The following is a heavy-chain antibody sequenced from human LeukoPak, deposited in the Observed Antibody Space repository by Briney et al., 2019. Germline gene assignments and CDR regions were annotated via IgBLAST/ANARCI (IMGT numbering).Heavy chain of an antibody. CDR2: INPSGGST. D-gene: IGHD3-10*01. Sequence: ASVKVSCNASGYTFTSYYMHWVRQAPGQGLEWMGIINPSGGSTSYAQKFQGRVTMTRDASTSTVYMELSSLRSEDTAVYYCARDSDDTMVRGVKKYFDLWGRGTLVTVSS. CDR1: GYTFTSYY. J-gene: IGHJ2*01. CDR3: ARDSDDTMVRGVKKYFDL. V-gene: IGHV1-46*01.